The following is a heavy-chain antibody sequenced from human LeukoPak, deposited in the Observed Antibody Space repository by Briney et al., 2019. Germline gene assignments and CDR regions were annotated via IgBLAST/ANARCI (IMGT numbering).Heavy chain of an antibody. Sequence: SGGSQRLACAAAGFTFGNYWVRWVRQAPGKGLEWVANIKEDGSEKYYVDSVKGRFVISRDNAKNSLYLQMDSLRVDDTAIYYCARDQEGGTGSCYFDFWGQGALVTVSS. CDR3: ARDQEGGTGSCYFDF. D-gene: IGHD2-15*01. J-gene: IGHJ4*02. CDR2: IKEDGSEK. CDR1: GFTFGNYW. V-gene: IGHV3-7*01.